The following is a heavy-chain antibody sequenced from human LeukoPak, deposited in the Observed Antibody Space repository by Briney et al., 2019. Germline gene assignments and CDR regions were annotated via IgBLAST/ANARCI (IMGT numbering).Heavy chain of an antibody. V-gene: IGHV1-2*02. D-gene: IGHD3-22*01. J-gene: IGHJ4*02. Sequence: ASVKVSCKASGYTFTGYYMHWVRQAPGQGLEWMGWINPNSGGTNYAQKFQGRVTMTRDTSISTAYMELSRLRSDDTAVYYCARGTVWIYYDSSGYYSGGPYYFDCWGQGTLVTVSS. CDR3: ARGTVWIYYDSSGYYSGGPYYFDC. CDR2: INPNSGGT. CDR1: GYTFTGYY.